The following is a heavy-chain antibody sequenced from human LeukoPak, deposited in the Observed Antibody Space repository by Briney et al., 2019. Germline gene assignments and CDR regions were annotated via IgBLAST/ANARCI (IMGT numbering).Heavy chain of an antibody. CDR2: IWYDGSNK. CDR3: ARAPTSYYYFDY. D-gene: IGHD1-26*01. CDR1: GFTFSSYG. J-gene: IGHJ4*02. Sequence: PGGSLRHSCAASGFTFSSYGMHWVRQAPGKGLEWVAVIWYDGSNKYYADSVKGRFTISRDNSKNTLYLQMNSLRAEDTAVYYCARAPTSYYYFDYWGQGTLVTVSS. V-gene: IGHV3-33*01.